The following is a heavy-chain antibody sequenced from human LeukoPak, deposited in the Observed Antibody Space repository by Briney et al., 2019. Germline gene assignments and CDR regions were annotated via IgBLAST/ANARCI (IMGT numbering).Heavy chain of an antibody. D-gene: IGHD1-26*01. V-gene: IGHV1-18*01. CDR1: GYTFTSYG. CDR3: ARNSGYYYYYMDV. Sequence: ASVTVSCKASGYTFTSYGISWVRQAPGKGGERMGWISAYHGNTNYPQKLQGRVTMTTDTSTSTAYMELRSLRSDDTAVYYCARNSGYYYYYMDVWGKGTTVTVSS. J-gene: IGHJ6*03. CDR2: ISAYHGNT.